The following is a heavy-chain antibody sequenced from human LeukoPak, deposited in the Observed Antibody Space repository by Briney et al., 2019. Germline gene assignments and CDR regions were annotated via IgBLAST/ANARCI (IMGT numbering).Heavy chain of an antibody. J-gene: IGHJ4*02. CDR3: VRHFDY. Sequence: PSETLSLTCTVSGGSISGFYWSWIRQPPGKGLEWIGYIYYSGSTNYNPSLKSRVTISVDTSKNQFSLKLSSVTAADTAVYYCVRHFDYWGQGTLVTVSS. CDR1: GGSISGFY. CDR2: IYYSGST. V-gene: IGHV4-59*08.